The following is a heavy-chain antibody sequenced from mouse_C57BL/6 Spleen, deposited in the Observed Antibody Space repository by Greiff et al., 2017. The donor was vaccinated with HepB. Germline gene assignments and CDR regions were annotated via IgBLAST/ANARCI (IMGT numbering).Heavy chain of an antibody. CDR1: GYSITSGYY. D-gene: IGHD1-1*01. J-gene: IGHJ3*01. Sequence: EVQLQESGPGLVKPSQSLSLTCSVTGYSITSGYYWNWIRQFPGNKLEWMGYISYDGSNNYNPSLKNRISITRDTSKNQFFLQLNSVTTEDTATYYCARGTYYYGSSSWFAYWGQGTLVLSLQ. V-gene: IGHV3-6*01. CDR3: ARGTYYYGSSSWFAY. CDR2: ISYDGSN.